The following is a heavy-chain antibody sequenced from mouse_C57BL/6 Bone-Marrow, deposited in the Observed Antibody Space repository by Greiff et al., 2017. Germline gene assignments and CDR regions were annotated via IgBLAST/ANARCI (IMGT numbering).Heavy chain of an antibody. CDR2: IYPRSGNT. J-gene: IGHJ4*01. V-gene: IGHV1-81*01. CDR1: GYTFTSYG. CDR3: ARTGPYYDYDGGAMDY. Sequence: QVQLKQSGAELARPGASVKLSCKASGYTFTSYGISWVKQRTGQGLEWIGEIYPRSGNTYYNEKFKGKATLTADKSSSTAYMELRSLTSEDSAVYFCARTGPYYDYDGGAMDYWGQGTSVTVSS. D-gene: IGHD2-4*01.